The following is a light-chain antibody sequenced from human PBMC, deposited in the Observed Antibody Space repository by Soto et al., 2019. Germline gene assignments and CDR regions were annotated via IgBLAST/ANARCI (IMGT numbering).Light chain of an antibody. J-gene: IGLJ1*01. CDR1: SSDVGGYNS. Sequence: QSALTQPASVSGSPGESITISCTGTSSDVGGYNSVSWYQHHPGKAPKLILYDVGDRPSGVSYRFSGSKSGTSASLAINGLQSEDEADYYCVAWDDSLNGYVFGTGTKLTVL. CDR2: DVG. CDR3: VAWDDSLNGYV. V-gene: IGLV2-14*03.